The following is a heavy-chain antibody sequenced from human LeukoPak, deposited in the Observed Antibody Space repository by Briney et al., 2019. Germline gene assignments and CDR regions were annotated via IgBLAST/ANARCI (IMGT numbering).Heavy chain of an antibody. Sequence: GGSLRLSCAASGFTFSTYAVNWVRQAPGKGLEWVSTISGSGDSTYYADSVKGRFTISRDNSKNTLYLQMNSLRAEDTAVYYCARDPTRPESDDYGDYRGGFDYWGQGTLVTVSS. CDR3: ARDPTRPESDDYGDYRGGFDY. CDR2: ISGSGDST. D-gene: IGHD4-17*01. V-gene: IGHV3-23*01. J-gene: IGHJ4*02. CDR1: GFTFSTYA.